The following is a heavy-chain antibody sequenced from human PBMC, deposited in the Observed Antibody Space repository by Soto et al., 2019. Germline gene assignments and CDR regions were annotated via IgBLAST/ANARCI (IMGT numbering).Heavy chain of an antibody. CDR1: GFTFRAYW. Sequence: VRLSFAASGFTFRAYWMHWVRHAPGKWLVWVSRTNTNGTATTYADSVEGRFTISRDNAKNMLYLQMNSLRAEDTALYYCTSGHYYGMDFWGQGTTVTVSS. J-gene: IGHJ6*02. CDR3: TSGHYYGMDF. V-gene: IGHV3-74*03. CDR2: TNTNGTAT.